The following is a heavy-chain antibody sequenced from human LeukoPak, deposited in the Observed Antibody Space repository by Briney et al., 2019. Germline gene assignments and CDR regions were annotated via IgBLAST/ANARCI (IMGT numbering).Heavy chain of an antibody. CDR1: GGSISSCSYY. D-gene: IGHD3-3*01. CDR2: IYYSGST. J-gene: IGHJ4*02. V-gene: IGHV4-39*07. CDR3: AREGLVGGYYNY. Sequence: SETLSLTCTVSGGSISSCSYYWGWLRQPPGKGLEWIGSIYYSGSTYYNPSLKSRVTISVDTSKNQFSLKLSSVTAADSAVYYCAREGLVGGYYNYWGQGTLVTVSS.